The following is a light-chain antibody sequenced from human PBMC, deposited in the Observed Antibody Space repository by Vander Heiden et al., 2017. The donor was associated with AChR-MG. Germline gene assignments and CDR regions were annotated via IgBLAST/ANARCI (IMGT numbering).Light chain of an antibody. V-gene: IGLV2-23*02. CDR1: TTDVGSYNL. Sequence: QSASGSAPPGLSLIHPFTGSTTDVGSYNLVSWYQQLPGKAPKLIIYEVSQRPSGGTNRFSGSKSGNTASLRIAGLQADDEADYYCCSYEGSDSLLVFGGGTKVTVL. CDR2: EVS. CDR3: CSYEGSDSLLV. J-gene: IGLJ3*02.